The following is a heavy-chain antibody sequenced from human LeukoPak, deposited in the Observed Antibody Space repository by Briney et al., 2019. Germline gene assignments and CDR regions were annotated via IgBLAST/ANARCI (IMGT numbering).Heavy chain of an antibody. CDR1: GFTFSDYY. Sequence: GGSLRLSCAASGFTFSDYYMSWIRQAPGKGLEWVSYISSSGSTIYYADSVKGRFTISRDNAKNSLYLQMNSLRAEDTAVYYCAREFITMVRGVTPLDTDAFDIWGQGTMVTVSS. CDR3: AREFITMVRGVTPLDTDAFDI. J-gene: IGHJ3*02. D-gene: IGHD3-10*01. CDR2: ISSSGSTI. V-gene: IGHV3-11*01.